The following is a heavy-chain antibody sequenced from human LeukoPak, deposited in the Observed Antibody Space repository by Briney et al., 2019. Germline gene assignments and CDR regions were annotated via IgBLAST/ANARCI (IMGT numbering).Heavy chain of an antibody. CDR1: VCTFSSYA. CDR3: ASSHPTCTSCYTPGLSYYYYYYMDV. J-gene: IGHJ6*03. V-gene: IGHV1-69*05. Sequence: SSVNVSCKASVCTFSSYAISWVRQAPGQGLEWMGGIIPIFGTANYAQKFQGRVTITTDESTSTAYMELSSLRSEDTAVYYCASSHPTCTSCYTPGLSYYYYYYMDVWGKGTTVTVSS. D-gene: IGHD2-2*02. CDR2: IIPIFGTA.